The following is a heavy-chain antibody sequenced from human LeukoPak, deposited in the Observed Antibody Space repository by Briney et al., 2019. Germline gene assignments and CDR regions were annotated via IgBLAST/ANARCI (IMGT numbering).Heavy chain of an antibody. V-gene: IGHV3-30*18. CDR1: GFTFSNYG. Sequence: GGSLRLSCAASGFTFSNYGMHWVRQSPGQGLEWVAVVSYEGRTQYYADSVKGRFTISRDNSKSALYLQTNSLRAEDTAVYYCAKDQGIQLWLKYFQHWGQGTLVTVSS. D-gene: IGHD5-18*01. J-gene: IGHJ1*01. CDR2: VSYEGRTQ. CDR3: AKDQGIQLWLKYFQH.